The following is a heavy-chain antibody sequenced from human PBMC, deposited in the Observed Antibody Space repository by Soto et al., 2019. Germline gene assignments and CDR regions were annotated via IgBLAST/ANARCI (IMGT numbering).Heavy chain of an antibody. CDR3: ARVGMRAIDY. Sequence: GGSLRLSCAASGFTFSSYGMHWVRQAPGKGLEWVAVISYDGSNKYYADSVKGRFTISRDNSKNTLYLQMNSLRAEDTAVYYCARVGMRAIDYWGQGTLVTVSS. V-gene: IGHV3-30*03. CDR2: ISYDGSNK. J-gene: IGHJ4*02. D-gene: IGHD3-10*01. CDR1: GFTFSSYG.